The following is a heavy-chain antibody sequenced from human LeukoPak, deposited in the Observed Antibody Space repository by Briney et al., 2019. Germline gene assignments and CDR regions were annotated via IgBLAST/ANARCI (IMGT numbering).Heavy chain of an antibody. V-gene: IGHV1-46*01. J-gene: IGHJ5*02. CDR1: GYSLTSYH. CDR3: ARAAGYCSGTSCDVREALNWFDP. CDR2: IDPSGGST. D-gene: IGHD2-2*01. Sequence: GASVKVSCKASGYSLTSYHMHWVRQAPGKGREWMGVIDPSGGSTIYAQTFQGRVTMTRDTSTSTVYMELSSLRSADTAVYYCARAAGYCSGTSCDVREALNWFDPWGQGTMVTVSS.